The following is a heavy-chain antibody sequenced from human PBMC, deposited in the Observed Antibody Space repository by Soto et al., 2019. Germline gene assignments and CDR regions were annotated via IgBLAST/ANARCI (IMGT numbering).Heavy chain of an antibody. Sequence: GSLRLSCAASGFTFGSYWMGWVRQAPGKGLERVATIKQDGSEKYYMDSEKGRFTISRDNAKKSLFLHMNSLRADDTALYYCVRTGDDYWGQGTLVTVSS. V-gene: IGHV3-7*05. CDR1: GFTFGSYW. D-gene: IGHD3-16*01. CDR3: VRTGDDY. J-gene: IGHJ4*02. CDR2: IKQDGSEK.